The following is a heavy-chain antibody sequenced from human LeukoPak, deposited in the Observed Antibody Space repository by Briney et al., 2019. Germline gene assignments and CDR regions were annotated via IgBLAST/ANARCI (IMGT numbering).Heavy chain of an antibody. CDR3: ATTYQTSEWFDP. J-gene: IGHJ5*02. D-gene: IGHD2-2*01. Sequence: SQTLSLTCAVSGGSISSGGYSWSWIRQPPGKGLEWIGYIYHSGSTYYNPSRKSRVTISVDRSKNQFSLKLSSVTAADTAVYYCATTYQTSEWFDPWGQGTLVTVSS. CDR1: GGSISSGGYS. V-gene: IGHV4-30-2*01. CDR2: IYHSGST.